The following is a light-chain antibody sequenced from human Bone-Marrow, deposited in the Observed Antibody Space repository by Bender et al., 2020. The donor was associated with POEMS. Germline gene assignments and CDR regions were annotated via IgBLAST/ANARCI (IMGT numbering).Light chain of an antibody. V-gene: IGLV2-23*01. CDR2: EGS. CDR3: CSNADDTTPVV. Sequence: QSALTQPASVSGSPGQSITISCTGVSGDVGSYNLVSWYQQHPGKAPDVIIYEGSKRPSGVSNRFSGSKSGNTASLTISGLQTEDEADYYCCSNADDTTPVVFGGGTKLTVL. CDR1: SGDVGSYNL. J-gene: IGLJ2*01.